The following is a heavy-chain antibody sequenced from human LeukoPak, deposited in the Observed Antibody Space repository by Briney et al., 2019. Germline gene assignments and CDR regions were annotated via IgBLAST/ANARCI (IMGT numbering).Heavy chain of an antibody. CDR3: ARGLLAFMRSDYSNYWDNWFDP. V-gene: IGHV1-8*02. CDR2: MNPNSGNT. Sequence: ASVKVSCKASGYTFTTFDINWVRQATGQGLEWMGWMNPNSGNTGYAQKFQGRVTMTRNTSISTACMELSSLRSEDTAVYYCARGLLAFMRSDYSNYWDNWFDPWGQGTLVTVSS. J-gene: IGHJ5*02. D-gene: IGHD4-11*01. CDR1: GYTFTTFD.